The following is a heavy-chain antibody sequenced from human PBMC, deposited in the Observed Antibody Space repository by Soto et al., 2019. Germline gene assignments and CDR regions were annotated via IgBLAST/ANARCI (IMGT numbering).Heavy chain of an antibody. CDR2: IIAYTGKT. CDR1: GYIFNSFG. V-gene: IGHV1-18*01. D-gene: IGHD2-15*01. J-gene: IGHJ5*02. Sequence: GASVKVSCKASGYIFNSFGISWVRQAPGQGLEWMGGIIAYTGKTNYAQKFQGRVTMTADESTSTAYMELSSLRSEDTAVYYCARERHCSGGSCSNWFDPWGQGTLVTVSS. CDR3: ARERHCSGGSCSNWFDP.